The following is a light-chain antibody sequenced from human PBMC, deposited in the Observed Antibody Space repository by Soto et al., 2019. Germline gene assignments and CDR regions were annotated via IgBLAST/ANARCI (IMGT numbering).Light chain of an antibody. J-gene: IGLJ3*02. CDR3: QTWGTAIRV. CDR1: SGHSSYA. Sequence: QPVLTQSPSASASLGASVKLTCTLSSGHSSYAIAWHQQQPEKGPRYLMKVNSDGSHSNGDGIPDRFSGSSSGAERYLTISSLQSEDEADYYCQTWGTAIRVFGGGTKVTVL. V-gene: IGLV4-69*02. CDR2: VNSDGSH.